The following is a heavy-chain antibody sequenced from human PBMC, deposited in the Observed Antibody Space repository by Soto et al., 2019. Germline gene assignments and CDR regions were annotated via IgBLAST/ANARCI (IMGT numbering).Heavy chain of an antibody. CDR1: GGSFSGYY. D-gene: IGHD6-19*01. Sequence: SETLSLTCAVYGGSFSGYYWSWIRQPPGKGLEWIGEINHSGSTNYNPSLKSRVTISVDTSKNQFSLKLSSVTAADTAVYYCARADETLLPGWYIYYFDYWGQGTLVTVSS. V-gene: IGHV4-34*01. CDR3: ARADETLLPGWYIYYFDY. J-gene: IGHJ4*02. CDR2: INHSGST.